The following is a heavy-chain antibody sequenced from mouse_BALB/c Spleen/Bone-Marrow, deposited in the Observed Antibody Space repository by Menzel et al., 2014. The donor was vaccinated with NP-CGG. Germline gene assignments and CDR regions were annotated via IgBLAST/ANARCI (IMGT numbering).Heavy chain of an antibody. CDR1: GFTFSSFG. J-gene: IGHJ4*01. Sequence: DVHLVESGGGLVQPGGSRKLSCAASGFTFSSFGMHWVRQAPEKGLEWVAYISNGSSTIYYADTVKGRFTISRDNPKNTLFLQMTSLRSEGTAMYYCARKGAMITHYYAMDYWGQGTSVTVSS. CDR2: ISNGSSTI. CDR3: ARKGAMITHYYAMDY. D-gene: IGHD2-4*01. V-gene: IGHV5-17*02.